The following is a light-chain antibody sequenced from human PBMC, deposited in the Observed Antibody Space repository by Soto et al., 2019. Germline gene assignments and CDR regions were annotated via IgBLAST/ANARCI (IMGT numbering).Light chain of an antibody. CDR2: RNS. V-gene: IGLV1-47*01. Sequence: QAVVTQPPSASGTPGQGVTISCSGSDSNVESNYVYWYQHLPGTAPRLLIYRNSQRPSGVPDRFSGSKSGTSASLAISGLRSADEADYYCAAWDDILSGHVFGTGTKLTVL. CDR1: DSNVESNY. CDR3: AAWDDILSGHV. J-gene: IGLJ1*01.